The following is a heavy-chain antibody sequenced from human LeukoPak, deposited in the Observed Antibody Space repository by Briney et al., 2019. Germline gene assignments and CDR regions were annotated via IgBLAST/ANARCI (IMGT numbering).Heavy chain of an antibody. CDR3: ARGKDYDFWSGYQAGFDY. CDR2: IMQDGSEK. V-gene: IGHV3-7*01. J-gene: IGHJ4*02. CDR1: GFTFSSYW. Sequence: PGGSLRLSCAAFGFTFSSYWMSWVRQAPGKGLEWVANIMQDGSEKYYVDSVKGRFTISRDNAKYSLYLQMNSLRAEDTAVYYCARGKDYDFWSGYQAGFDYWGQGTLVTVSS. D-gene: IGHD3-3*01.